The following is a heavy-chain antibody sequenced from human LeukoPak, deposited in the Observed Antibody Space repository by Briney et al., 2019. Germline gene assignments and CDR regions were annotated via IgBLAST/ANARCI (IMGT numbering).Heavy chain of an antibody. CDR3: ASPEEYSGSGFEFDY. CDR1: GYTFTSYA. CDR2: INTNTGNP. V-gene: IGHV7-4-1*02. D-gene: IGHD6-19*01. J-gene: IGHJ4*02. Sequence: ASVKVSCKASGYTFTSYAMNWVRQAPGQGLEWMGWINTNTGNPTYAQGFTGRFVFSLDTSVSTAYLQISSLKAEDTAVYYCASPEEYSGSGFEFDYWGQGTLSPSPQ.